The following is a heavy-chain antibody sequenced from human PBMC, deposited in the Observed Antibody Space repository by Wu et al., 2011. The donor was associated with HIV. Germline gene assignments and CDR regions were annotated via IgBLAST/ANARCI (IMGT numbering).Heavy chain of an antibody. J-gene: IGHJ4*02. CDR1: GYTFTDYY. D-gene: IGHD3-22*01. CDR3: ARDRDSSAYGAEFDY. CDR2: INCNSGDT. V-gene: IGHV1-2*02. Sequence: QVQLVQSGAEVRKPGASVKVSCKASGYTFTDYYIHWVRQAPGQGLEWMGWINCNSGDTHYAQKFQGRVTMTRDTSISTAYVELSRVRFDDTAVYYCARDRDSSAYGAEFDYWGQGTLVTVSS.